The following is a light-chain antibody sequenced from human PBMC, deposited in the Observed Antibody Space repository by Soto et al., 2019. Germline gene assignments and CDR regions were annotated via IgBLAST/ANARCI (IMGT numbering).Light chain of an antibody. CDR1: SSDLGGYNY. CDR2: DVS. CDR3: SSYTSSSTYV. V-gene: IGLV2-14*01. Sequence: QSALTQPPSVSGSPGQSITISCTGTSSDLGGYNYVSWYQQHSGKAPKLMIYDVSNRPSGVSNRFSGSKSGNTASLTISGLQAEDEADYYCSSYTSSSTYVFGTGTKVTVL. J-gene: IGLJ1*01.